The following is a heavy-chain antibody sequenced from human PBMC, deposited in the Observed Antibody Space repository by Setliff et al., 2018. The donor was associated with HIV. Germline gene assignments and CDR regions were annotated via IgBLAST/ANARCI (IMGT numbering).Heavy chain of an antibody. CDR2: INPSGGST. Sequence: ASVKVSCKASGYTFTSYYLHWVRQAPGQGLEWMGIINPSGGSTTYAQKFQGRVTMTRDTSTNTVYMELSSLTSEDTAVYYCAREKYGDKFDYWGQGTLVTVSS. D-gene: IGHD2-8*01. J-gene: IGHJ4*02. CDR1: GYTFTSYY. CDR3: AREKYGDKFDY. V-gene: IGHV1-46*01.